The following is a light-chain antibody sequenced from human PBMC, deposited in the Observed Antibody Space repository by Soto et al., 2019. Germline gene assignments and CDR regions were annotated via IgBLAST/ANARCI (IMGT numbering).Light chain of an antibody. CDR2: DVS. CDR3: SSYTGGNSHVV. V-gene: IGLV2-14*03. CDR1: SSDIGGYNY. J-gene: IGLJ2*01. Sequence: QSALTQPASVSGSPGQSITISCTGTSSDIGGYNYVSWYQHHPGKAPKLMIYDVSNRPSGLSNRFSGSKSGNTASLTISGLQAEDEADYYCSSYTGGNSHVVFGGGTKVTVL.